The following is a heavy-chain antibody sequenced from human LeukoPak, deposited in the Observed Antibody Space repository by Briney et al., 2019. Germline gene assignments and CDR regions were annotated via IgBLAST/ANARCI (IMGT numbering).Heavy chain of an antibody. V-gene: IGHV3-21*01. CDR3: ARDEAVHYYGSGSLDY. CDR2: ISSSSSYI. J-gene: IGHJ4*02. D-gene: IGHD3-10*01. CDR1: GFTFSTYS. Sequence: PGGSLRLSCAASGFTFSTYSMHWVRQAPGKGLEWVSSISSSSSYIYYADSVKGRFTISRDNAKNSLYLQMNSLRAEDTAVYYCARDEAVHYYGSGSLDYWGQGTLVTVSS.